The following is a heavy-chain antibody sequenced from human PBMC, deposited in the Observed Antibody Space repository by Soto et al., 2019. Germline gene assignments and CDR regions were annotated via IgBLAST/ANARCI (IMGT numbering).Heavy chain of an antibody. J-gene: IGHJ6*02. CDR3: AREGVQHGSGPYYYYGMDV. Sequence: PGGSLRLSCAASGFTVTSNYLTWVRQAPGKGLEWVSIIYYDGTTYYADSVKGRFTISRDISKNTLYLQMNNLRAEDTAVYYCAREGVQHGSGPYYYYGMDVWGQGTTVTVSS. CDR1: GFTVTSNY. V-gene: IGHV3-53*01. CDR2: IYYDGTT. D-gene: IGHD3-10*01.